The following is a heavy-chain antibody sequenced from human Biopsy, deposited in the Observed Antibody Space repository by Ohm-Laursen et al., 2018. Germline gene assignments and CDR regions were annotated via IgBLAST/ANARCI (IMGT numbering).Heavy chain of an antibody. J-gene: IGHJ4*02. CDR2: IWYDGCNK. CDR3: AREGDDSSGYTPHYFDY. D-gene: IGHD3-22*01. Sequence: SLRLSCTASGFTFSIYGMHWVRQAPGKGLEWVADIWYDGCNKYYADSVKGRFTISRDDPKNTLYLQMNSLRAEDTAVYYCAREGDDSSGYTPHYFDYWGQGTLVTVSS. CDR1: GFTFSIYG. V-gene: IGHV3-33*01.